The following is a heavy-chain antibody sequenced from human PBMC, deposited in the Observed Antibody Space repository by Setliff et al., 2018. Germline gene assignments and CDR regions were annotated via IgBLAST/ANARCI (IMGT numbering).Heavy chain of an antibody. D-gene: IGHD1-26*01. CDR1: GGSISSYY. Sequence: SETLSLTCTVSGGSISSYYWSWIRQPPGKGLEWIGYIYYSGSTNYNPSLKSRVTISVDTSKNQFSLKLSSVTAADTAVYYCARASVEGSSGWELLQAFDIWGQGTMVTVSS. CDR2: IYYSGST. CDR3: ARASVEGSSGWELLQAFDI. V-gene: IGHV4-59*08. J-gene: IGHJ3*02.